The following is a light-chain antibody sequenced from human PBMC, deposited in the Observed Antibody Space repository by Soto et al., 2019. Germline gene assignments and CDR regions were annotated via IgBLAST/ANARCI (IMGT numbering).Light chain of an antibody. CDR2: EVS. V-gene: IGLV2-14*01. CDR3: SSYTSSSTRV. Sequence: QYALTQPASVSGSPGQSITISCTGTSSDVGGYSYVSWYQQHPGKAPKLMIYEVSNRPSGVSNRFSGSKSGNTASLTISGLQAEDEADYYCSSYTSSSTRVFGGGTKVTVL. J-gene: IGLJ3*02. CDR1: SSDVGGYSY.